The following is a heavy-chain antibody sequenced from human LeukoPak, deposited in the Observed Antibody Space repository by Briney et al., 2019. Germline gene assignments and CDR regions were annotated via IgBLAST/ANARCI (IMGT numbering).Heavy chain of an antibody. CDR2: MNPNSGNT. J-gene: IGHJ4*02. D-gene: IGHD4-23*01. Sequence: SVKVSCKASGYTFTSYDINWVRQATGQGLEWMGWMNPNSGNTAYAQKFQGRVTMTRDTSTSTVYMELSSLRSEDTAVYYCAREGNSLDYWGQGTLVTVSS. V-gene: IGHV1-8*01. CDR3: AREGNSLDY. CDR1: GYTFTSYD.